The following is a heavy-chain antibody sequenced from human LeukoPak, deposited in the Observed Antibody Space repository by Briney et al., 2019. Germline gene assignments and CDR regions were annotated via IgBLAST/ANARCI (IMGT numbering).Heavy chain of an antibody. CDR2: ISGSGGST. CDR3: AKIYSSSPRVYDFDF. Sequence: GGSLRLSCAASGFTFSSYAKSWVRQAPGKGLEWVSAISGSGGSTYYADSVKGRFTISRDNSKNTLYLQMNSLRAEDTAVYYCAKIYSSSPRVYDFDFWGQGTLVTVSS. V-gene: IGHV3-23*01. CDR1: GFTFSSYA. J-gene: IGHJ4*02. D-gene: IGHD6-6*01.